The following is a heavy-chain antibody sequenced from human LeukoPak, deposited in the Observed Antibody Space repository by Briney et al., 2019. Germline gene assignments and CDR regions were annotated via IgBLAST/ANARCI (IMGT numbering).Heavy chain of an antibody. V-gene: IGHV3-21*01. CDR1: GFTFSSYN. CDR2: ISSSSSFI. CDR3: VTRTGTFYYFDY. D-gene: IGHD1-1*01. J-gene: IGHJ4*02. Sequence: GGSLRPSCAASGFTFSSYNMNWVRQAPGKGLEWVSSISSSSSFIYYADSVKGRFTISRDNAKNSLYLQMNSLRAEDTAVYYCVTRTGTFYYFDYWGQGTLVTVSS.